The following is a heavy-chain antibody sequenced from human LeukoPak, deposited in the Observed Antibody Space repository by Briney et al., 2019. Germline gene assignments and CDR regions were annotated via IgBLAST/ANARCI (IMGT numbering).Heavy chain of an antibody. CDR1: GGSISSYY. D-gene: IGHD3-10*01. V-gene: IGHV4-59*03. J-gene: IGHJ6*03. CDR2: ISYTGSS. Sequence: PSQTLSLTCTVSGGSISSYYWSWIRQSPGKGLEWIGYISYTGSSNYSPSLKSRVTMSVDTSKNQFSLKLSSVTAADTAVYYCAAGFRPYYYYYMDVWGKGTTVTVSS. CDR3: AAGFRPYYYYYMDV.